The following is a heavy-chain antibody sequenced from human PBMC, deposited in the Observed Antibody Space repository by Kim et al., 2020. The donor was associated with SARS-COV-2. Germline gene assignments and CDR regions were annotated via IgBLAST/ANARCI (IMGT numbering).Heavy chain of an antibody. Sequence: NPAGKSRVTISEGTAKTQFYLKLSSVNAADTAVYYCARSAYNNSWFANFDYWGQGTLVTVSS. V-gene: IGHV4-59*01. CDR3: ARSAYNNSWFANFDY. D-gene: IGHD3-10*01. J-gene: IGHJ4*02.